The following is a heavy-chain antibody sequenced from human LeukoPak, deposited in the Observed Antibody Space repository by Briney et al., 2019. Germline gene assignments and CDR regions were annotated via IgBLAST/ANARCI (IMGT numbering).Heavy chain of an antibody. CDR2: INQDGSEI. J-gene: IGHJ4*02. Sequence: GGSLRLSXAASGFIFSSWMSWVRQAPGKGLEWVANINQDGSEIHYVDSVKGRFTISRDNAKNSLYLQMNSLRAEDAAVHYCTTGDYFDYWGQGTLVTVSS. V-gene: IGHV3-7*01. CDR3: TTGDYFDY. D-gene: IGHD7-27*01. CDR1: GFIFSSW.